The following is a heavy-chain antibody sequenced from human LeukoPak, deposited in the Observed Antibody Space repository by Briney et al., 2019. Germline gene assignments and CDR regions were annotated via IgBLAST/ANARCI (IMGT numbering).Heavy chain of an antibody. D-gene: IGHD2-15*01. V-gene: IGHV4-38-2*01. CDR3: ARVVVAATWPFDI. Sequence: SETLSLTCAVSGYSISSGYYWGWIRQPPGKGLEWIGSIYHSGSTYYNPSLKSRVTISVDTSKNQFSLKLSSVTAADTAVYYCARVVVAATWPFDIWGQGTMVTVSS. CDR2: IYHSGST. J-gene: IGHJ3*02. CDR1: GYSISSGYY.